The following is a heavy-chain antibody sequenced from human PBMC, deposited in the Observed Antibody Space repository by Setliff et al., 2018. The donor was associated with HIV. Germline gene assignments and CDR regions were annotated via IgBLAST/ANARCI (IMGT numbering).Heavy chain of an antibody. CDR3: ARGAPYGSERHRWNY. V-gene: IGHV1-2*02. Sequence: GASVKVSCKSSGYTFTAYYIHWVRQAPGQGLEWVGWIHPDSGATKYAQKFQGRVTMIRDTASSAVDMDLSGLTSDDTAVYYCARGAPYGSERHRWNYWGQGTLVTVSS. CDR2: IHPDSGAT. CDR1: GYTFTAYY. D-gene: IGHD3-10*01. J-gene: IGHJ4*02.